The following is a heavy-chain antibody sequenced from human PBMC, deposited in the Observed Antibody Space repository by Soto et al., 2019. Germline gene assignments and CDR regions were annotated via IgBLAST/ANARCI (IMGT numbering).Heavy chain of an antibody. Sequence: QAGGSLRLSCAASGFTFSSYAMSWVRQAPGKGLEWVSAISGSGGSTYYADSVKGRFTISRDNSKNTLYLQMNSLRAEDTAVYYCAKDSASVGATTFYYYGMDVWGQGTTVTVSS. D-gene: IGHD1-26*01. V-gene: IGHV3-23*01. CDR3: AKDSASVGATTFYYYGMDV. CDR2: ISGSGGST. J-gene: IGHJ6*02. CDR1: GFTFSSYA.